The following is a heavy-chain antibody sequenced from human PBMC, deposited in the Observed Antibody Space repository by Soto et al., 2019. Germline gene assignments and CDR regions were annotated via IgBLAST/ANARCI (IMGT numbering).Heavy chain of an antibody. CDR3: AKADLQPYCSSTSCYGGNSVSAFDI. D-gene: IGHD2-2*01. Sequence: GGSLRLSCAASGFTFSSYAMSWVRQAPGKGLEWVSAISGSGGSTYYADSVKGRFTISRDNSKNTLYRQMNSLRAEDTAVYYCAKADLQPYCSSTSCYGGNSVSAFDIWGQGTMVTVSS. J-gene: IGHJ3*02. CDR1: GFTFSSYA. CDR2: ISGSGGST. V-gene: IGHV3-23*01.